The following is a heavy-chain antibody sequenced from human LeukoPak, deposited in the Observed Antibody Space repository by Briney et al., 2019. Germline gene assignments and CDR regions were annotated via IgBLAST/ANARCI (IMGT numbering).Heavy chain of an antibody. CDR3: AKGIVGATHDAFDI. CDR1: GFTFAGYA. J-gene: IGHJ3*02. D-gene: IGHD1-26*01. CDR2: ISFDGNDK. V-gene: IGHV3-30-3*01. Sequence: PGGSLRLSCAASGFTFAGYAMHWVRQAPGKGLEWVTVISFDGNDKYYADSVKGRFTISRDSSRNTLYLQMNSLRAEDTAVYYCAKGIVGATHDAFDIWGQGTMVTVSS.